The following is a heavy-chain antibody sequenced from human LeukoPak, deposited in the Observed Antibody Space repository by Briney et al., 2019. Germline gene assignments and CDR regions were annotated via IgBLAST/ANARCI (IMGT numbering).Heavy chain of an antibody. CDR1: GFTFSDYY. Sequence: GGSLRLSCAASGFTFSDYYMSWIRQAPGKRLEWVSYISSSSSYTNYADSVKGRFTISRDDAKNSLYLQMNSLRAEDTAVYYCARGPSSSGFDYWGQGTLVTVSS. J-gene: IGHJ4*02. D-gene: IGHD6-13*01. CDR3: ARGPSSSGFDY. V-gene: IGHV3-11*06. CDR2: ISSSSSYT.